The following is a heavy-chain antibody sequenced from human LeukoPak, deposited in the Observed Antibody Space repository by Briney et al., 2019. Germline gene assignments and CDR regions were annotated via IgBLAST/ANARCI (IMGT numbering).Heavy chain of an antibody. J-gene: IGHJ4*02. CDR2: INHSGST. Sequence: SETLSLTCAVYGGSFSGYYWSWIRPPPGKGLEWIGEINHSGSTNYNPSLKSRVTISVDTSKNQFSLKLSSVTAADTAVYYCARGGSRYCSSTSCYQPGLDYWGQGTLVTVSS. CDR3: ARGGSRYCSSTSCYQPGLDY. CDR1: GGSFSGYY. D-gene: IGHD2-2*01. V-gene: IGHV4-34*01.